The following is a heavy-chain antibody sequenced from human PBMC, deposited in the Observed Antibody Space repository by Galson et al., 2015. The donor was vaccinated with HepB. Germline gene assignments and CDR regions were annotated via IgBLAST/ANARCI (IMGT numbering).Heavy chain of an antibody. V-gene: IGHV3-23*01. CDR2: VSNGGDRT. CDR1: GFIFSNFD. Sequence: SLRLSCAASGFIFSNFDMIWVRPAPGKGLEWVSAVSNGGDRTYYADSVKGRFTISRDNAKNTVYLQMHSLRAEDTAVYYCAKDLQRSSGWFSVEYWGQGALVTVSS. CDR3: AKDLQRSSGWFSVEY. J-gene: IGHJ4*02. D-gene: IGHD6-19*01.